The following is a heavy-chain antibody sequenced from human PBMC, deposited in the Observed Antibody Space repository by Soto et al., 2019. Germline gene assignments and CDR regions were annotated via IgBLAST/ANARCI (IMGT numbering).Heavy chain of an antibody. Sequence: GASVKVSCKASGNTFTSYYMHWVRQAPGQGLEWMGIINPSGGSTSYAQKFQGRVTMTRDTSTSTVYMELSSLRSEDTAVYYCARVADYYDSSPGVCGIWGRGTWVTVAS. V-gene: IGHV1-46*01. CDR3: ARVADYYDSSPGVCGI. D-gene: IGHD3-22*01. CDR2: INPSGGST. J-gene: IGHJ3*02. CDR1: GNTFTSYY.